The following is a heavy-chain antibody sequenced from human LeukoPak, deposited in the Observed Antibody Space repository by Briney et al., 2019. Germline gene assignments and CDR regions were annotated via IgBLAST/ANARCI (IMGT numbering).Heavy chain of an antibody. V-gene: IGHV3-74*01. D-gene: IGHD3-22*01. J-gene: IGHJ3*02. CDR1: GFTFSRYW. Sequence: GGSLRLSCAASGFTFSRYWMYWVRQTPGKGLVWVSRINSDGSSTSYADSVKGRFTISRDNAKNTLYLQMNSLRAEDTAVYYCAKEAVNYYDSSGYFDDAFDIWGQGTMVTVSS. CDR3: AKEAVNYYDSSGYFDDAFDI. CDR2: INSDGSST.